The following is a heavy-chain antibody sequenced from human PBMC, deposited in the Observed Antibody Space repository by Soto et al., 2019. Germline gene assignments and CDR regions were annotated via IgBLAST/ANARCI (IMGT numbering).Heavy chain of an antibody. CDR2: ISSDGTTT. CDR3: AIQDCTNDVCLEAAVTVGGALES. J-gene: IGHJ1*01. CDR1: GFTFRKFW. V-gene: IGHV3-74*01. Sequence: EVQLVQSGGGLAQPGKSLRLSCAASGFTFRKFWMHWVRQVPGKGPVWVSYISSDGTTTDYADSVKGRFTISRDNAKDTLYLQMDSGRAEDTAVYYCAIQDCTNDVCLEAAVTVGGALESWGQGTLVTVSS. D-gene: IGHD2-8*01.